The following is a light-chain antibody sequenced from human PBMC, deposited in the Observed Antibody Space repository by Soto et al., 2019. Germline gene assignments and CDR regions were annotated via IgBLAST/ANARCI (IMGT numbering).Light chain of an antibody. V-gene: IGKV1-33*01. CDR2: AAS. CDR3: QQYDSLPLT. Sequence: DIQMTQSPSSLSASVGDRVTITCQASQVISNYLKWYQQKPGKAPKLLIYAASNLHTGVPSRFSGSGSGTDFTFTISSLQPEDISTYYCQQYDSLPLTFGGGTKVEIK. J-gene: IGKJ4*01. CDR1: QVISNY.